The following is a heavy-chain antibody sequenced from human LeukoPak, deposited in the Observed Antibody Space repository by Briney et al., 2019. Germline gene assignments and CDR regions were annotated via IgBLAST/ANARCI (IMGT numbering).Heavy chain of an antibody. V-gene: IGHV4-34*01. D-gene: IGHD2-2*01. CDR2: INHSGST. CDR1: GGSFSGYY. CDR3: ARVSSYCSSTSCQTFDY. Sequence: SETLSLTCAVYGGSFSGYYWSWIRQPPGKGLEWIGEINHSGSTNYNPSLKSRVTISVDTSKNQFSLKLSSVTAADTAVYYCARVSSYCSSTSCQTFDYWGQGTLVTVSS. J-gene: IGHJ4*02.